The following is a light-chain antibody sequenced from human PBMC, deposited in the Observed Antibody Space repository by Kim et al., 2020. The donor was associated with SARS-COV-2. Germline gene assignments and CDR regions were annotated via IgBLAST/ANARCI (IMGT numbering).Light chain of an antibody. Sequence: DIQMTQSPSPLSASVGDRVTITCRASQSISSYLNWYQQKPGKAPKLLIYAASSLQSGVPSRFSGSGSGTDFTLTISSLQPEDFATYYCQQSYSTPITIGQGTRLEIK. CDR3: QQSYSTPIT. CDR2: AAS. V-gene: IGKV1-39*01. CDR1: QSISSY. J-gene: IGKJ5*01.